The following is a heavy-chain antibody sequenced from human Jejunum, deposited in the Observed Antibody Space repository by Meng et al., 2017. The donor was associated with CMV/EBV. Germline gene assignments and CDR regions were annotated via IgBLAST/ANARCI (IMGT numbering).Heavy chain of an antibody. CDR2: IYSDGTT. CDR1: GFTVSMNY. Sequence: GFTVSMNYMGWVRQAPGKGLEWVSGIYSDGTTYDADSVKGRFTLSRDSSKNTLYLQMNSLRSDDTAVYYCARDGWTAVVTPNALDIWGQGTLVTVSS. D-gene: IGHD4-23*01. CDR3: ARDGWTAVVTPNALDI. J-gene: IGHJ3*02. V-gene: IGHV3-53*05.